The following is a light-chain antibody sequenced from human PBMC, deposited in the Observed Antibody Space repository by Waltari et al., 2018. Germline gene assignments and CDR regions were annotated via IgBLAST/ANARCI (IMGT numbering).Light chain of an antibody. Sequence: YVVTQPPSVSVAPGKTATLTCGGENIERKSVNWYQQKPGQAPVLVLFYDSDRPSGSPERFSGSNSGNTANLTISWVEAGDEADYHCQVWDDTTNAGVFGVGTRLTVL. CDR3: QVWDDTTNAGV. V-gene: IGLV3-21*04. CDR2: YDS. J-gene: IGLJ3*02. CDR1: NIERKS.